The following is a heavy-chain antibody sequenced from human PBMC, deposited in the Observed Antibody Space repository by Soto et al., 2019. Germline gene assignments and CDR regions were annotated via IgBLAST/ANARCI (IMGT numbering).Heavy chain of an antibody. Sequence: QVQLVESGGGVVQPGRSLKLSCLASGFTFNDYAMHWVRQAPGKGLEWVALISYDESIKDYADSVKGRFTISRDNSKNALYLQINSLRSEDTAVYYCAKLRLATYDFWGGCDSWGQGTLVTVSS. CDR3: AKLRLATYDFWGGCDS. D-gene: IGHD3-3*01. CDR1: GFTFNDYA. J-gene: IGHJ4*02. CDR2: ISYDESIK. V-gene: IGHV3-30*18.